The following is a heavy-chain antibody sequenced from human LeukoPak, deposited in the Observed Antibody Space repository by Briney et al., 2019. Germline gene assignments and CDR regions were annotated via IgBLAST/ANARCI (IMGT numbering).Heavy chain of an antibody. CDR2: INHSGST. J-gene: IGHJ4*02. CDR3: AILSGYDSLDH. D-gene: IGHD5-12*01. CDR1: GGSFSGYY. Sequence: SETLSLTCAVYGGSFSGYYRSWIRQPPGKGLEWIGEINHSGSTNYNPSLKSRVTISVDTSKNQFSLKLSSLTAADTAVYYCAILSGYDSLDHWGQGTLATVSS. V-gene: IGHV4-34*01.